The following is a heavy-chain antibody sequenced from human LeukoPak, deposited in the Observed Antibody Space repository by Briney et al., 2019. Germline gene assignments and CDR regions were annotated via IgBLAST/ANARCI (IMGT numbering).Heavy chain of an antibody. CDR2: IYWNDNK. CDR3: AHDRAGIGFDP. CDR1: GFSLSTTGVG. D-gene: IGHD3-22*01. Sequence: SGPTLVNPTPPLTLTCAFSGFSLSTTGVGGTWVRQPPAKALEWLGLIYWNDNKHYSPSLKTRLTITKDTSKKQVVLTMTNMDPVDTATYYCAHDRAGIGFDPWGQGTLVTVSS. V-gene: IGHV2-5*01. J-gene: IGHJ5*02.